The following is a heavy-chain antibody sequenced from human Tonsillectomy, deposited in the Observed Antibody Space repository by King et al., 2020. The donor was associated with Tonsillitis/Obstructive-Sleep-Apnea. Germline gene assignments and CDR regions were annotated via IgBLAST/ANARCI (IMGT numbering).Heavy chain of an antibody. CDR2: ISGSGSRK. D-gene: IGHD2/OR15-2a*01. CDR3: AKAFSLGYYYYYMDV. V-gene: IGHV3-23*04. CDR1: GFTFGSYA. Sequence: VQLVESGGGLEQPGGSLRLSCAASGFTFGSYAMSWVRQAPGKGLEWVSGISGSGSRKYDADSVKGRFTISRDNSKNTLYLQMNSLRAEDTAVYYCAKAFSLGYYYYYMDVWGKGTTVTVSS. J-gene: IGHJ6*03.